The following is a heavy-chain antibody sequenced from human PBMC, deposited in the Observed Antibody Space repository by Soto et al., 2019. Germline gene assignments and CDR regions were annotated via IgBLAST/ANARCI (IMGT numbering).Heavy chain of an antibody. D-gene: IGHD6-13*01. CDR3: RSSSRYSTDV. Sequence: QLQLQESGPGLVKPSETLSLSCTVSGGSITSSFYWGWIRQPPGKGLEWKGSIYGTGNTYYNPSLNGRITISADTSKHQVSLNLISVSAADTAGYYCRSSSRYSTDVGGQGATVTVSS. V-gene: IGHV4-39*01. CDR1: GGSITSSFY. J-gene: IGHJ6*02. CDR2: IYGTGNT.